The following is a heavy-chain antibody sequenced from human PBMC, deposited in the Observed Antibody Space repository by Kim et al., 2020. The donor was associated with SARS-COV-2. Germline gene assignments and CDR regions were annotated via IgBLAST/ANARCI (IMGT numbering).Heavy chain of an antibody. V-gene: IGHV3-33*03. Sequence: YVEPRKGRFTNTRDKSRNTLYLQMNSLRAEDTAVYFCAKEFLTGFYYYMDVWGKGTTVTVSS. D-gene: IGHD2-21*01. CDR3: AKEFLTGFYYYMDV. J-gene: IGHJ6*03.